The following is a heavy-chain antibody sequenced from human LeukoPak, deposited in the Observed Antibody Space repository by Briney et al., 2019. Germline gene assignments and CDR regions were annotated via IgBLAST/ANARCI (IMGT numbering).Heavy chain of an antibody. CDR3: ARGEYSSSIYFQH. CDR2: MNPNSGNT. Sequence: ASVKFSCKASGYRFTTYFIHWVRQAPGQGLEWMGWMNPNSGNTGYAQKFQGRVTMTRNTSISTAYMELSSLRSEDTAVYYCARGEYSSSIYFQHWGQGTLVTVSS. J-gene: IGHJ1*01. CDR1: GYRFTTYF. D-gene: IGHD6-13*01. V-gene: IGHV1-8*02.